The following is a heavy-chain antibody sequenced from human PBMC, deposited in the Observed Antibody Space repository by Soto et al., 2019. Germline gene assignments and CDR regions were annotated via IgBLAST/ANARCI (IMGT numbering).Heavy chain of an antibody. D-gene: IGHD5-12*01. V-gene: IGHV1-3*01. CDR1: GYTFTLYT. CDR2: INAGNGYT. Sequence: QVQLVQSGAQVKKPGASVKVSCKASGYTFTLYTIHWVRQAPGQRLEWMGWINAGNGYTKYSQNFQGRVTITRDTAASTVYMEMSSLTSEDTGVFYFARVQYRGNDLKLAFDLWGQWTTVTVSS. CDR3: ARVQYRGNDLKLAFDL. J-gene: IGHJ3*01.